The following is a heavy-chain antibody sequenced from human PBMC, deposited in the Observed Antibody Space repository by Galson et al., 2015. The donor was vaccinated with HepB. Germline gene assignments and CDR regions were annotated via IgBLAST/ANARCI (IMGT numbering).Heavy chain of an antibody. CDR2: ISYDGSNK. J-gene: IGHJ4*02. V-gene: IGHV3-30-3*01. Sequence: SLRLSCAASGFTFSSYAMHWVRQAPGKGLEWVAVISYDGSNKYYADSVKGRFTISRDNAKNSLYLQMNSLRAEDTAVYYCARDCRFSEGFDFWGQGTLVTVSS. CDR3: ARDCRFSEGFDF. D-gene: IGHD3-3*01. CDR1: GFTFSSYA.